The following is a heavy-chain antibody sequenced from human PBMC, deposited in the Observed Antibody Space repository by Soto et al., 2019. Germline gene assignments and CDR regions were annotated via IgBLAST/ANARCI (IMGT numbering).Heavy chain of an antibody. CDR2: LYGSGRGI. J-gene: IGHJ4*02. D-gene: IGHD5-12*01. CDR1: GFLFSNA. Sequence: GGSLRLSCAASGFLFSNAWMSWVRQGPGKGLEWVSGLYGSGRGIHYSDSVKGRFTISRDNSAYSVYLQMNNLRVDDTAVYYCAKDAIAGDGVWLAHDWGQGTVVTVSS. CDR3: AKDAIAGDGVWLAHD. V-gene: IGHV3-23*01.